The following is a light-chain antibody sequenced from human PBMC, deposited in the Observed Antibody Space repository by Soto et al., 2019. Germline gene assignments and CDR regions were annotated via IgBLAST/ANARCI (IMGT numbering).Light chain of an antibody. V-gene: IGLV7-46*01. Sequence: QAVVTQEPSLTVSPGGTVTLTCVSSTGAVTSGHYPYWFQQKPGQAPRTLIYDTSNKHSWTPARFSGSLLGGKATLTLSGAQPEDEADYYCLLSYRGAGEVFGGGTKLTVL. J-gene: IGLJ2*01. CDR2: DTS. CDR3: LLSYRGAGEV. CDR1: TGAVTSGHY.